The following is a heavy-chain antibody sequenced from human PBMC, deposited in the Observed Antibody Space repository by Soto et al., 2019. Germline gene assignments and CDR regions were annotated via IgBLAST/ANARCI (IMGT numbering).Heavy chain of an antibody. D-gene: IGHD6-13*01. V-gene: IGHV3-48*02. CDR2: ITSSGTTV. Sequence: EVHLVESGGGLLQTGGSLRLSCAASGFTFSSYSLNWVRQAPGKGLEWVSYITSSGTTVYYADSVRGRFTISRDNAKNSLYLQMNSLRDDDTAVYYCARGSSNWAYYFDFWGQGTLVTVSS. J-gene: IGHJ4*02. CDR1: GFTFSSYS. CDR3: ARGSSNWAYYFDF.